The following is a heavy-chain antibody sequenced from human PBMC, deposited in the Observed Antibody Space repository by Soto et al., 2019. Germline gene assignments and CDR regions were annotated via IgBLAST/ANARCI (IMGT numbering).Heavy chain of an antibody. CDR3: ARVAEDIVVVPAAGRLTAYYFDY. CDR1: GGSFSGYY. CDR2: INHSGST. J-gene: IGHJ4*02. D-gene: IGHD2-2*01. V-gene: IGHV4-34*01. Sequence: PSETLSLTCAVYGGSFSGYYWSWIRQPPGKGLEWIGEINHSGSTNYNPSLKSRVTISVDTSKNQFSLKLSSVTAADTAVYYCARVAEDIVVVPAAGRLTAYYFDYWGQGTLVTVSS.